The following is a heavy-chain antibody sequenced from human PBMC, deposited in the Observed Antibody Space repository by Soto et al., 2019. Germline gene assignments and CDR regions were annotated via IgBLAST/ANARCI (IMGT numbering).Heavy chain of an antibody. V-gene: IGHV1-69*02. Sequence: QVQLVQSGAEVKKPGSSVKVSCKASGGTFSSYTISWVRQAPGQGLEWMGRIIPILGIANYAQKFQGRVTITADKSTSTAYMELSSLRSEGTAVYYCARGLGIAAAGFDYWGQGTLVTVSS. CDR2: IIPILGIA. CDR1: GGTFSSYT. D-gene: IGHD6-13*01. J-gene: IGHJ4*02. CDR3: ARGLGIAAAGFDY.